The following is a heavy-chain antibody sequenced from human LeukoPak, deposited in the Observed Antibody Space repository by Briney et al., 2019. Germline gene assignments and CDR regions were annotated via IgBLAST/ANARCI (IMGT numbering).Heavy chain of an antibody. J-gene: IGHJ5*02. Sequence: ASVKVSCKASGYTFTSHDINWVRQATGQGLEWMGWMNPNSGNTGYAQKFQGRVTMTRNTSISTAYMELSSLRSEDTAVYYCARVTRRGYCSSTSCRYNWFDPWGQGTLVTVSS. V-gene: IGHV1-8*01. CDR3: ARVTRRGYCSSTSCRYNWFDP. CDR1: GYTFTSHD. CDR2: MNPNSGNT. D-gene: IGHD2-2*01.